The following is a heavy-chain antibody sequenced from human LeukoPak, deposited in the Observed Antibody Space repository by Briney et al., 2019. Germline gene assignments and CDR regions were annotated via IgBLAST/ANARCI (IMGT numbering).Heavy chain of an antibody. J-gene: IGHJ6*03. CDR3: AKGRGWEASYYYYYMDV. V-gene: IGHV3-21*01. D-gene: IGHD1-26*01. Sequence: GGSLRLSCAASGFNFSSYSMNWVRQAPGKGLEWVSSISSSSSYIYYADSVKGRFTISRDNAKNTLYLQMNSLRAEDTAVYYCAKGRGWEASYYYYYMDVWGKGTTVTISS. CDR1: GFNFSSYS. CDR2: ISSSSSYI.